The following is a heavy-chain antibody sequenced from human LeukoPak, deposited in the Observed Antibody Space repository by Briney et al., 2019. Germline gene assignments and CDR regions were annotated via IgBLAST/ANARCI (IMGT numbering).Heavy chain of an antibody. J-gene: IGHJ4*02. V-gene: IGHV3-30*03. CDR3: VRSGGGYSSGYFY. CDR2: ISYDGINK. CDR1: GFTFSNYG. Sequence: PGGSLRLSCAASGFTFSNYGMHWVRQAPGKGLEWVAVISYDGINKYYADSVKGRFTISRDNSKNTLYLLMNSLRAEDAAVYYCVRSGGGYSSGYFYWGQGTLVTVSS. D-gene: IGHD6-19*01.